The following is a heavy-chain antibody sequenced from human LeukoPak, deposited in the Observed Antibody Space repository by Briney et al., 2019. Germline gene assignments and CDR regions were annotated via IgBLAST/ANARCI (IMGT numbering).Heavy chain of an antibody. CDR1: GGTFSSYA. J-gene: IGHJ4*02. CDR3: ARHTHDGSGYYWVSDY. D-gene: IGHD3-22*01. V-gene: IGHV1-69*04. Sequence: SVKVSCKASGGTFSSYAISWVRQAPGQGLEWMGRIIPILGIANYAQKFQGRVTITADKSTSTAYMELSSLRSEDTAVYYCARHTHDGSGYYWVSDYWGQGTLVTVSS. CDR2: IIPILGIA.